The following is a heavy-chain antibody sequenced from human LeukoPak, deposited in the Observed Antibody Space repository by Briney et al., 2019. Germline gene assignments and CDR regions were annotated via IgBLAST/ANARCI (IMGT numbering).Heavy chain of an antibody. CDR2: IIPIVYIP. Sequence: SVKVSCKASGGTLSDYTINWVRQAPGQGLEWMGRIIPIVYIPNYAQKFQGRVTITADKSTSTAYMELSSLRSEDTAVYYCESLPVDTSMVSDYWGQGTLVTVSS. CDR1: GGTLSDYT. CDR3: ESLPVDTSMVSDY. J-gene: IGHJ4*02. V-gene: IGHV1-69*02. D-gene: IGHD5-18*01.